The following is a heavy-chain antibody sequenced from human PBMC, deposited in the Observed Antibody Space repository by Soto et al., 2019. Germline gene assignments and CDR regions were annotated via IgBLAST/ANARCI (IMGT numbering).Heavy chain of an antibody. CDR3: ARDGNIVATDGVGYYYYYMDV. D-gene: IGHD5-12*01. Sequence: GGSLRLSCAASGFTFSSYGMHWVRQAPGKGLEWVAVIWYDGSNKYYADSVKGRFTLSRENSKNTLYLQMNSLRAENTAVYYWARDGNIVATDGVGYYYYYMDVWGKGTTVTVSS. V-gene: IGHV3-33*01. CDR2: IWYDGSNK. CDR1: GFTFSSYG. J-gene: IGHJ6*03.